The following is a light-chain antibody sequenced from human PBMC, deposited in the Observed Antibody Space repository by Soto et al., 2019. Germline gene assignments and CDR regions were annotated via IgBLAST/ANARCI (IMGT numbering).Light chain of an antibody. CDR3: QQYGRSPFT. J-gene: IGKJ2*01. Sequence: EIVLTQSPVTLSLSPGERATLSCRASQRITNSFLAWFQQKPGLAPRLLIYGASTRASGIPDRFSGSGSGTDFVLTINRLEPEDFAVYYCQQYGRSPFTFGQGTRLQIK. CDR1: QRITNSF. CDR2: GAS. V-gene: IGKV3-20*01.